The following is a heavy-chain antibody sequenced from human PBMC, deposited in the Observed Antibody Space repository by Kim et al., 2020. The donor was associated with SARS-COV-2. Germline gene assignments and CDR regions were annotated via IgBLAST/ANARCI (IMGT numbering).Heavy chain of an antibody. J-gene: IGHJ4*02. V-gene: IGHV5-51*01. D-gene: IGHD1-26*01. Sequence: GESLKISCKASGYIFDTYWIGWVRQIPGKGLEWMGIIYPFDSDTRYSPSFQGQVTLSADTSVNTAYLQWSSLKASDTAMYYCVIHGGGSYLRAVEQWGQGTLVTVSS. CDR3: VIHGGGSYLRAVEQ. CDR2: IYPFDSDT. CDR1: GYIFDTYW.